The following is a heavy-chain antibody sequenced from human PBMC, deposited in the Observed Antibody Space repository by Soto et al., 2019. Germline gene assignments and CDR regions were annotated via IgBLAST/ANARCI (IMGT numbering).Heavy chain of an antibody. D-gene: IGHD2-21*01. CDR1: GGSISSGGYY. CDR3: AASCVACGGFNYYGMDV. CDR2: IYYSGTT. Sequence: QVQLQESGPGLVKPSQTLSLTCTVSGGSISSGGYYWYWIRQHPGKGLEWIGYIYYSGTTYYNPSLKSRVTVSVDTSKIQFSLKLGSVTAADTAVYYCAASCVACGGFNYYGMDVWGQGTTVTVSS. V-gene: IGHV4-31*03. J-gene: IGHJ6*02.